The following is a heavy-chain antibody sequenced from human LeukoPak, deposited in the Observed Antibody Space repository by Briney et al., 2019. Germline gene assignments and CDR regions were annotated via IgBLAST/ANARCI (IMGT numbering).Heavy chain of an antibody. J-gene: IGHJ5*02. CDR1: GFIFSRFW. CDR2: LNQDGSEK. CDR3: VRDLGP. Sequence: GGSLRLSCATSGFIFSRFWMSWVRQAPGKGLEWVANLNQDGSEKYYVDSVKGRFTISRDNAKNSLHLQMNSLEAEDTAVYYCVRDLGPWGQGTLVTVSS. V-gene: IGHV3-7*01.